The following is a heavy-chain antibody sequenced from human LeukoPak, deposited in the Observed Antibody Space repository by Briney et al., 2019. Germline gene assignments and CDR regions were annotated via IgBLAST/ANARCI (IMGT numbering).Heavy chain of an antibody. CDR2: IKSKTDGGTT. J-gene: IGHJ4*02. CDR3: TTGRDGYKRFDY. CDR1: GFTFSNAW. D-gene: IGHD5-24*01. Sequence: GGSLRLSCAASGFTFSNAWMSWVRQAPGKGLEWVGRIKSKTDGGTTDYAAPVKGRFTISRDDSKNTLYLQMNSLKTEDTAVYYCTTGRDGYKRFDYWGQGTLVTVSS. V-gene: IGHV3-15*01.